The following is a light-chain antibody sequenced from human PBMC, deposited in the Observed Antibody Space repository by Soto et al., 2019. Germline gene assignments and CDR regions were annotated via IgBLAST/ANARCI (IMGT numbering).Light chain of an antibody. CDR3: SSYTTSSTLYV. CDR1: SSDVGAYNY. V-gene: IGLV2-14*03. Sequence: QSALTQPASVSGSPGQSITISCTGTSSDVGAYNYVSWYQQYPGKAPKYIIYDVTNRPSGVSYRFSGSKSGNTASLTISGLQAEDEADYYCSSYTTSSTLYVCGTGTKLTVL. CDR2: DVT. J-gene: IGLJ1*01.